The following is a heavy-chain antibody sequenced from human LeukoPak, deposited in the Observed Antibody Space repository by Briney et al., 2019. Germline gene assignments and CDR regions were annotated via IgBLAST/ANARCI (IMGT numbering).Heavy chain of an antibody. CDR2: ISAYNGNT. D-gene: IGHD6-13*01. Sequence: ASVKVSCKASGYTFTSYGISWVRQAPGQGLEWMGWISAYNGNTNYAQKLQGRVTMTTDTSTSTAYMELRSLRSDDTAVYYCARDRTLTVSRAAGTLGYWGQGTLVTVSS. V-gene: IGHV1-18*01. CDR3: ARDRTLTVSRAAGTLGY. CDR1: GYTFTSYG. J-gene: IGHJ4*02.